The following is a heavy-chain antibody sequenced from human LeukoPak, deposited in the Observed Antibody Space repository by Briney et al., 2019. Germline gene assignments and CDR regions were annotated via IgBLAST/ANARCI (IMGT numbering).Heavy chain of an antibody. J-gene: IGHJ4*02. D-gene: IGHD3-22*01. Sequence: ASVKVSCKASGYTFTSYGISWVRQAPGQGLEWMGWISAYNGNTNYAQKLQGRVTMTTDTSTSTAYMELRSLRSADTAVYYCARAEYYYDLKDYWGQGTLVTVSS. V-gene: IGHV1-18*01. CDR1: GYTFTSYG. CDR3: ARAEYYYDLKDY. CDR2: ISAYNGNT.